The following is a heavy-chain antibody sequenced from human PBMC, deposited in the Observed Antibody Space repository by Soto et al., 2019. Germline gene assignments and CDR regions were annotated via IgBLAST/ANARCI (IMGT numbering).Heavy chain of an antibody. Sequence: GGSLRLSCAASGFTFSSYGMHWVRQAPGKGLEWVAVIWYDGSNKYYADSVKGRFTISRDNSKNTLYLQMNSLRAEDTAVYYCARACPDGSFLYDILTGYWGSPYYYYYMDVWGKGTTVTVSS. D-gene: IGHD3-9*01. CDR1: GFTFSSYG. J-gene: IGHJ6*03. CDR3: ARACPDGSFLYDILTGYWGSPYYYYYMDV. CDR2: IWYDGSNK. V-gene: IGHV3-33*01.